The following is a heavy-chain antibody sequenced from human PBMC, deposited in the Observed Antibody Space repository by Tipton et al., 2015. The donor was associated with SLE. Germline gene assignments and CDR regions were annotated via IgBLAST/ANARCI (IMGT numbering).Heavy chain of an antibody. D-gene: IGHD6-13*01. Sequence: SLRLSCAASGFTLDDYGMSWVRQAPGKGLEWVSGINWNGGSTGYADSVKGRFTISRDNAKNSLYLQMNSLRAEDTALYYCARARRAYSSTYYFDYWGQGTLVTGSS. CDR1: GFTLDDYG. V-gene: IGHV3-20*04. CDR3: ARARRAYSSTYYFDY. J-gene: IGHJ4*02. CDR2: INWNGGST.